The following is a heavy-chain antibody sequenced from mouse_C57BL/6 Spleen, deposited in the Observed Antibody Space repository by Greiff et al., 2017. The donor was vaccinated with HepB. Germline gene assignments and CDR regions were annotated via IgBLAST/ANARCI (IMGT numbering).Heavy chain of an antibody. Sequence: VKLQQPGAELVMPGASVKLSCKASGYTFTSYWMHWVKQRPGQGLEWIGEIDPSDSYTNYNQKFKGKSTLTVDKSSSTAYMQLSSLTSEDSAVSYCARSGSIWYFDVWGTGTTVTVSS. V-gene: IGHV1-69*01. D-gene: IGHD2-10*02. CDR1: GYTFTSYW. J-gene: IGHJ1*03. CDR2: IDPSDSYT. CDR3: ARSGSIWYFDV.